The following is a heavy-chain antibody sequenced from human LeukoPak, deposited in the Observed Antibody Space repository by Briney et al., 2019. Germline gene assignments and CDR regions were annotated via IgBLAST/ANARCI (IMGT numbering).Heavy chain of an antibody. CDR1: GFTVSSNY. CDR3: ARENLAAASFDY. D-gene: IGHD6-13*01. CDR2: IYSGGST. J-gene: IGHJ4*02. Sequence: TGGSLRLSCAASGFTVSSNYMSWVRQAPGKGLEWVSVIYSGGSTYYADSVKGRFTISRDNSKNTLYLQMNSLRAEDTAVYYRARENLAAASFDYWGQGTLVTVSS. V-gene: IGHV3-53*01.